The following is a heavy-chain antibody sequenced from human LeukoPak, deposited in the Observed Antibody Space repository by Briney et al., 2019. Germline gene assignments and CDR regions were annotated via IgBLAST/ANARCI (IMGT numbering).Heavy chain of an antibody. CDR2: IYSDDNT. D-gene: IGHD3-9*01. CDR1: GFTISNNY. CDR3: ARRDILTGYSPFDY. V-gene: IGHV3-66*04. Sequence: GGSLRLSCAASGFTISNNYLTWVRQAPGKGLECVSVIYSDDNTYYADSVKGRFTVSRDNSKNTLYLQMGSLRAEDMAVYYCARRDILTGYSPFDYWGQGTLVTVSS. J-gene: IGHJ4*02.